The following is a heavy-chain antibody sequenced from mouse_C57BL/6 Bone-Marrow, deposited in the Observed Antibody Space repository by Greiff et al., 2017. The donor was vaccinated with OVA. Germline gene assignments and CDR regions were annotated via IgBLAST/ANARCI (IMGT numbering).Heavy chain of an antibody. V-gene: IGHV1-69*01. J-gene: IGHJ3*01. CDR1: GYTFTSYW. CDR2: IDPSDSYT. CDR3: ARDWDAWFAY. D-gene: IGHD4-1*01. Sequence: QVHVKQPGAELVMPGASVKLSCKASGYTFTSYWMHWVKQRPGQGLEWIGEIDPSDSYTNYNQKFKGKSTLTVDKSSSTAYMQLSSLTSEDSAVYYCARDWDAWFAYWGQGTLVTVSA.